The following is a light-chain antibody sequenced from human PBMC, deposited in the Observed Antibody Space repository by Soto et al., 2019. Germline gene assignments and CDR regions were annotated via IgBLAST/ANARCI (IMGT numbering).Light chain of an antibody. J-gene: IGLJ3*02. V-gene: IGLV1-40*01. Sequence: QSVLTQPPSVSGAPGQRVTISCTGSSSNIGAGYDVQWYQQLPGTAPRLLIHANSNRPSGVPDRLSGSKSGTSGSLAITGLQAEDEGDYYCSSYTSSSTPWVFGGGTKLTVL. CDR2: ANS. CDR3: SSYTSSSTPWV. CDR1: SSNIGAGYD.